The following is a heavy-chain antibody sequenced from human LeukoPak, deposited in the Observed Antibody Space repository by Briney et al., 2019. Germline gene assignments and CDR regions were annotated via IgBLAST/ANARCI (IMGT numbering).Heavy chain of an antibody. CDR2: IYYSGST. CDR3: ARDRGSGYDFDY. CDR1: GGSISSYY. Sequence: SETLSLTCTVSGGSISSYYWSWIRQPPGKGLAWIGYIYYSGSTYYNPSLKSRVTISVDTSKNQFSLKLSSVTAADTAVYYCARDRGSGYDFDYWGQGTLVTVSS. J-gene: IGHJ4*02. V-gene: IGHV4-59*12. D-gene: IGHD5-12*01.